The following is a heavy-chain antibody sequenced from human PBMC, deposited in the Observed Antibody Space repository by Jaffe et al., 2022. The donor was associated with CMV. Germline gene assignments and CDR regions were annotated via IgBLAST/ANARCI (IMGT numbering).Heavy chain of an antibody. CDR1: GFTFSSYS. CDR3: ARDRRTMELGFGYYYGMDV. CDR2: ISSSSSTI. V-gene: IGHV3-48*02. J-gene: IGHJ6*02. Sequence: EVQLVESGGGLVQPGGSLRLSCAASGFTFSSYSMNWVRQAPGKGLEWVSYISSSSSTIYYADSVKGRFTISRDNAKNSLYLQMNSLRDEDTAVYYCARDRRTMELGFGYYYGMDVWGQGTTVTVSS. D-gene: IGHD1-7*01.